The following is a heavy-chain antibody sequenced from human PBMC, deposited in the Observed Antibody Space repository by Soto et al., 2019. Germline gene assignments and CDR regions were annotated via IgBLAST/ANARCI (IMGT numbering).Heavy chain of an antibody. CDR3: ARSHTYGDYEDY. CDR1: GFTFSSYA. V-gene: IGHV3-30-3*01. J-gene: IGHJ4*02. CDR2: ISYDGSNK. D-gene: IGHD4-17*01. Sequence: QVQLVESGGGVVQPGRSLRLSCAASGFTFSSYAMHWVRQAPGKGLEWVAVISYDGSNKYYADSVKGRFTISRDNSKNTLYLQMNSLRAEDTAVYYCARSHTYGDYEDYGGQGTLVTVSS.